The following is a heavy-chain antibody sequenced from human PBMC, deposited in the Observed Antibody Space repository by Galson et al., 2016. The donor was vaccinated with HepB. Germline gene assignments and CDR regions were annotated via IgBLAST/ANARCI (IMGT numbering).Heavy chain of an antibody. CDR1: GFSVSSNY. Sequence: SLRLSCAASGFSVSSNYMSWVRQAPGKGLQWISVISGGSTYYADSVKGRFTISRDNSKNTLHLQMNSLRDEDTAVYYCAREIPSRGKSDYWGQGTLVTVSS. J-gene: IGHJ4*02. V-gene: IGHV3-53*01. CDR3: AREIPSRGKSDY. D-gene: IGHD3-10*01. CDR2: ISGGST.